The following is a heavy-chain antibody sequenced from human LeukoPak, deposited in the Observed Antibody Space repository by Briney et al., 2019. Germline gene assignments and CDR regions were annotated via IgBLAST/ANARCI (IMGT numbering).Heavy chain of an antibody. V-gene: IGHV3-66*01. D-gene: IGHD5-24*01. CDR2: IYSGGST. Sequence: GGSLRLSCAASGFTVSSSYMSWVRRAPGKGLEWVSVIYSGGSTDYKDSVKDRFIISRDNSKNTLYLQVNSLRAEDTAVYYCAKEMATMNAFDIWGQGTMDTVSS. J-gene: IGHJ3*02. CDR1: GFTVSSSY. CDR3: AKEMATMNAFDI.